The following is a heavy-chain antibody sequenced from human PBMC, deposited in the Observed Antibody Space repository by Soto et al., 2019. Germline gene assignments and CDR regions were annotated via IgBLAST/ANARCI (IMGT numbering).Heavy chain of an antibody. D-gene: IGHD6-6*01. V-gene: IGHV4-39*01. CDR1: GGSISRSTYH. J-gene: IGHJ4*02. CDR2: IYYSGST. Sequence: SETLSLTCTVSGGSISRSTYHWGWVRQPPGKGLEWIGTIYYSGSTYYNPSLKSRVTISIDTSKNQFSLTLSSVTAADTAVYYCARPEYSSSSAEYYFDYWGRGTPATVSA. CDR3: ARPEYSSSSAEYYFDY.